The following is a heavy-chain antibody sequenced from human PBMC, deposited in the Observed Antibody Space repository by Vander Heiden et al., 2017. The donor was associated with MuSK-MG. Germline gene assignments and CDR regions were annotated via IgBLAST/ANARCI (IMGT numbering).Heavy chain of an antibody. CDR2: IYTSGST. D-gene: IGHD2-15*01. Sequence: QVQLQESGPGLVKPSQPLSLTCTVSGGSISSGSYYWSWIRQPAGKGLEWIGRIYTSGSTNYNPSLKSRVTISVDTSKNQFSLKLSSVTAADTAVYYCARSSGGLGSFDIWGQGTMVTVSS. J-gene: IGHJ3*02. CDR1: GGSISSGSYY. V-gene: IGHV4-61*02. CDR3: ARSSGGLGSFDI.